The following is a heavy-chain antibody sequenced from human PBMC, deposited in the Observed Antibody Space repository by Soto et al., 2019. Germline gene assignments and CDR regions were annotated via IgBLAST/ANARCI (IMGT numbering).Heavy chain of an antibody. CDR1: GFTFSDYA. D-gene: IGHD6-19*01. J-gene: IGHJ4*02. V-gene: IGHV3-30*18. CDR3: AKGGRQWLVTSDFNY. Sequence: VQLVESGGGVVQPGRSLRLSCAASGFTFSDYAMHWVCQAPGKGLEWVAVVSNDGRNKHYADSVKGRFTISRDSSKNTVSLEMTSLRAEDTAVYYGAKGGRQWLVTSDFNYWGQGALVTVSS. CDR2: VSNDGRNK.